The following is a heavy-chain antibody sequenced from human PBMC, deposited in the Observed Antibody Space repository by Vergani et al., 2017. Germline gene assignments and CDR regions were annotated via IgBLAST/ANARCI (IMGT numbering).Heavy chain of an antibody. V-gene: IGHV3-48*01. D-gene: IGHD2-15*01. J-gene: IGHJ4*02. Sequence: EVQLVESGGGLVQPGGSLRLSCAASGFTFSSYSMNWVRQAPGKGLDWVSYISSSSSTIYYEDSVKGRFTISRDKAKNSLYLQMNSLRAEDTAVYYCARDLYCSGGSCYSFDYWGQGTLVTVSS. CDR3: ARDLYCSGGSCYSFDY. CDR1: GFTFSSYS. CDR2: ISSSSSTI.